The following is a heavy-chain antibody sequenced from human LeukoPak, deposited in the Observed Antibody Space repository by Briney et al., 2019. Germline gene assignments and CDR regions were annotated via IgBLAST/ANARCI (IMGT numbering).Heavy chain of an antibody. D-gene: IGHD1-26*01. Sequence: PGGSLRLSCAASGFTFSSYSMNWVRQAPGKGLEWVSSISSSSSYIYYADSVKGRFTISRDNAKNSLYLQMNSLRAEDTAVYYCARAQPILGDAFDIWGQGTMVTVSS. CDR2: ISSSSSYI. J-gene: IGHJ3*02. CDR3: ARAQPILGDAFDI. V-gene: IGHV3-21*01. CDR1: GFTFSSYS.